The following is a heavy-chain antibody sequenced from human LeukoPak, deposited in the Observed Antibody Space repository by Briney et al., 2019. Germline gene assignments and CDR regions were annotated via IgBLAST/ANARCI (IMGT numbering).Heavy chain of an antibody. Sequence: GGSLRLSCEASGFPFSSYWMSWVRQSPGKGLEWVAHLKVDGTEKDYVDSVKGRFTISRDNSKNSLFLQMNSLRAEDTAVYYCARVLRYCSGGNCYSGGLGYMDVWGKGTTVTISS. V-gene: IGHV3-7*03. CDR2: LKVDGTEK. D-gene: IGHD2-15*01. CDR3: ARVLRYCSGGNCYSGGLGYMDV. CDR1: GFPFSSYW. J-gene: IGHJ6*03.